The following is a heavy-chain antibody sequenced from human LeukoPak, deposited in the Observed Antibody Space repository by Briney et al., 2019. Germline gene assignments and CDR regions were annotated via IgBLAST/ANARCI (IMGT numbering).Heavy chain of an antibody. CDR3: ARGHPESHSSSWGSLEVYYFDY. J-gene: IGHJ4*02. D-gene: IGHD6-13*01. V-gene: IGHV4-34*01. CDR2: INHSGST. Sequence: SETLSLTCAVYGGSFSGYYWSWIRQPPGKGLEWIGEINHSGSTNYNPSLKSRVTISVDTSKNQFSLKLSSVTAADTAVYYCARGHPESHSSSWGSLEVYYFDYWGQGTLVTVSS. CDR1: GGSFSGYY.